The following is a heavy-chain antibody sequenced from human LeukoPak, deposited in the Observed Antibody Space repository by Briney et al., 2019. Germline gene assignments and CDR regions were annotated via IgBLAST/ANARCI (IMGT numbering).Heavy chain of an antibody. D-gene: IGHD3-10*01. CDR3: ARARYGEPYCIDC. CDR2: IWNDGSNK. Sequence: SCKASGYIFTGYYMHWVRQAPGQGLEWVAVIWNDGSNKYYADSVKGRFTISRDNSKNTLYLQMNSLRAEDTAVYFCARARYGEPYCIDCWGQGTLVTVSS. CDR1: GYIFTGYY. V-gene: IGHV3-33*01. J-gene: IGHJ4*02.